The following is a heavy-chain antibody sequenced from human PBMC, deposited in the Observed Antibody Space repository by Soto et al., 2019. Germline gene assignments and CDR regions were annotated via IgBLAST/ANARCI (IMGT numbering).Heavy chain of an antibody. CDR2: IKQDGSEE. Sequence: EVQLVESGGGLVQPGGSLRLSCAASGFAFSAYWMSWVRQAPGKGLEWGANIKQDGSEEYYVDSVKGRFTISRDNAKNSLFLQLNSLRAEDTAVYYCARWPNYYDRSSYFRQEYFDYWGRGTLVTVSS. CDR1: GFAFSAYW. V-gene: IGHV3-7*01. J-gene: IGHJ4*02. D-gene: IGHD3-22*01. CDR3: ARWPNYYDRSSYFRQEYFDY.